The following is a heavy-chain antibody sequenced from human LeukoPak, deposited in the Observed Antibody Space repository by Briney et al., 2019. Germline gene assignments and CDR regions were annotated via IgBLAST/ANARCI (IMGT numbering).Heavy chain of an antibody. D-gene: IGHD6-13*01. CDR2: INYSGNT. V-gene: IGHV4-39*01. J-gene: IGHJ3*02. CDR3: AGSYSSTWYSTFDI. Sequence: SETLSLTCAVSGGSLNSNSYYWGWIRQPPGKGLEWIGSINYSGNTYCNPSLKSRVTISVDTSRNHFSLNLSSVTAAETAIYCCAGSYSSTWYSTFDIWGQGTMVSVSS. CDR1: GGSLNSNSYY.